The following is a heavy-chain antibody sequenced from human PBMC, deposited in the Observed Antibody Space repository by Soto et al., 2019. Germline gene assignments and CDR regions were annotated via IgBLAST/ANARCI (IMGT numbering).Heavy chain of an antibody. V-gene: IGHV4-39*01. D-gene: IGHD3-10*01. Sequence: QLQLQESGPGLVKPSETLSLTCTVSGGSISSSSYYWGWIRQPPGKGLEWIGSIYYSGSTYYNPSLKSRVTISVDTSKNQFSLKLSSVTAADTAVYYCGGLVFGGSGSYFDYWGQGTLVTVSS. CDR1: GGSISSSSYY. J-gene: IGHJ4*02. CDR2: IYYSGST. CDR3: GGLVFGGSGSYFDY.